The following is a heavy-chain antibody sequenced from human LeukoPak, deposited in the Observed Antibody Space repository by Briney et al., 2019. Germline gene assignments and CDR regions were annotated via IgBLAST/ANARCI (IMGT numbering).Heavy chain of an antibody. CDR2: MNPNSGNT. Sequence: ASVKVSCKASGYTFTSYDINWVRQATGQGLEWTGWMNPNSGNTGYAQKFQGRVTMTRNTSISTAYMELSSLRSEDTAVYYCARGRGGYYGSGSYVHYYYYMDVWGKGTTVTISS. D-gene: IGHD3-10*01. CDR1: GYTFTSYD. CDR3: ARGRGGYYGSGSYVHYYYYMDV. V-gene: IGHV1-8*01. J-gene: IGHJ6*03.